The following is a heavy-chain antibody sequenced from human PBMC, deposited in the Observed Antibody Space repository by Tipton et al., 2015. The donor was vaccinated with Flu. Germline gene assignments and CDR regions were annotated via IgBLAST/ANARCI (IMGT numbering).Heavy chain of an antibody. J-gene: IGHJ5*01. D-gene: IGHD3-10*01. CDR3: ARGSGSGTFVIFDF. V-gene: IGHV4-4*07. CDR1: GGSLSSFY. Sequence: GSLRLSCTVSGGSLSSFYWTWIRQSAGKGLEWIGRVYSSGTTNFNPSLKSRLTMSLDASKNQFSLTLNSVTAADTAVYYCARGSGSGTFVIFDFWGQGTLVTVSS. CDR2: VYSSGTT.